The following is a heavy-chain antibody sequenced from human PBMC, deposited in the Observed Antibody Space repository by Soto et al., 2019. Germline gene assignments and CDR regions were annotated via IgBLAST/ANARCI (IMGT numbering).Heavy chain of an antibody. CDR1: GFTFSSYA. J-gene: IGHJ4*02. CDR3: AKDIDDYYDSSGYGGDY. CDR2: ISGSGGST. V-gene: IGHV3-23*01. D-gene: IGHD3-22*01. Sequence: GGSLRLSCAASGFTFSSYAMSWVRQAPGKGLEWVSAISGSGGSTYNADYVKGRFTISRDNSKNTLYLQMNSLRADDTAVYYCAKDIDDYYDSSGYGGDYWGQGTLVTVSS.